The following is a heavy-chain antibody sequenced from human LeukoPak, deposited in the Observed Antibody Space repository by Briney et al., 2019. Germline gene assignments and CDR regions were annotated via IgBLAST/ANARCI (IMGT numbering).Heavy chain of an antibody. CDR1: GYTFTGYY. Sequence: ASVKVSCKASGYTFTGYYMHWGRPAPGQGLGWMGWINPNSGGTNYAQKFQGRVTMTRDTSISTAYMELSRLRAEATAVYNCARKFLWFGIGDDAFDIWGQGTMVTVSS. J-gene: IGHJ3*02. V-gene: IGHV1-2*02. CDR2: INPNSGGT. CDR3: ARKFLWFGIGDDAFDI. D-gene: IGHD3-10*01.